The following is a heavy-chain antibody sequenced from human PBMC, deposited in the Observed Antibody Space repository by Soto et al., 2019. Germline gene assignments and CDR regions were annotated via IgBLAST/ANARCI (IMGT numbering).Heavy chain of an antibody. CDR1: GFTFSSYG. V-gene: IGHV3-33*01. Sequence: GGSLRLSCAASGFTFSSYGMHWVRQAPGKGLEWVAVIWYDGSNKYYADSVKGRFTISRDNSKSTLYLQMNSLRAEDTAVYYCARAYCTNGVCYRYGMDVWGQGTTVTV. J-gene: IGHJ6*02. CDR2: IWYDGSNK. CDR3: ARAYCTNGVCYRYGMDV. D-gene: IGHD2-8*01.